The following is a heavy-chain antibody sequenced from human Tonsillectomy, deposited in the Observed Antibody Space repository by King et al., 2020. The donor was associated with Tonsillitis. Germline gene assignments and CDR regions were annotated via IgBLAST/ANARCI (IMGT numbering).Heavy chain of an antibody. V-gene: IGHV1-46*03. D-gene: IGHD2/OR15-2a*01. CDR2: IDPRGGGK. J-gene: IGHJ4*02. CDR3: TREIGGTCYFDY. Sequence: VQLVESGAEVKKPGASVKVSCRTSGYTFTSYFIHWLRQAPGQGLEVVGRIDPRGGGKHYSQTFQDRVTMTTDTSTSTVYMELSSLSSADTAVYFCTREIGGTCYFDYWGQGTLVTVSS. CDR1: GYTFTSYF.